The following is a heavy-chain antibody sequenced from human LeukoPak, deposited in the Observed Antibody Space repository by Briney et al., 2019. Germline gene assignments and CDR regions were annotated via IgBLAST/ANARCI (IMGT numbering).Heavy chain of an antibody. CDR2: IYTSGST. CDR3: ARRIAAAGTHWFDP. J-gene: IGHJ5*02. Sequence: PSETLSLTCTVSGGSISSYYWSWIRQPAGKGLEWIGRIYTSGSTNYNPSLKSRVTMSVDTSKNQFPLKLSSVTAADTAVYYCARRIAAAGTHWFDPWGQGTLVTVSS. CDR1: GGSISSYY. D-gene: IGHD6-13*01. V-gene: IGHV4-4*07.